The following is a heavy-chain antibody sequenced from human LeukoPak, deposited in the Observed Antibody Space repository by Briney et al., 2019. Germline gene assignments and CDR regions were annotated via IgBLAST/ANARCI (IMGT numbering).Heavy chain of an antibody. J-gene: IGHJ5*02. Sequence: GESLKLSCKGSGYSFTTYWIGWVRQMPGKGLEWMGIIYPGDSDTIYSPSFQGQVPISADKSIDTAYLQWSSLKDSDTAMYYCVRQGTGSSWYYWFDPWGQGTLVTVSS. CDR2: IYPGDSDT. CDR3: VRQGTGSSWYYWFDP. V-gene: IGHV5-51*01. CDR1: GYSFTTYW. D-gene: IGHD6-13*01.